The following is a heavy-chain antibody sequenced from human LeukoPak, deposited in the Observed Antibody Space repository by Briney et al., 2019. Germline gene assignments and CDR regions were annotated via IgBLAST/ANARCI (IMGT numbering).Heavy chain of an antibody. D-gene: IGHD6-13*01. CDR3: AFEGPGRQQLVRNSGWFDP. V-gene: IGHV3-30*02. Sequence: PGGSLRLSCAASGFTFSDYDIHWVRQAPGKGLEWVAFIRYDGSNKYYADSVKGRFTISRDNSKNTLYLQMNSLRAEDTAVYYCAFEGPGRQQLVRNSGWFDPWGQGTLVTVSS. J-gene: IGHJ5*02. CDR1: GFTFSDYD. CDR2: IRYDGSNK.